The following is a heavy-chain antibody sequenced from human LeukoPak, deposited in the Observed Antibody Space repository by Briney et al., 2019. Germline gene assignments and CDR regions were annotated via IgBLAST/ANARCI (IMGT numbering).Heavy chain of an antibody. CDR1: GYTFTSYG. V-gene: IGHV1-18*01. CDR3: ARRSTWDYYMDV. D-gene: IGHD2-2*01. CDR2: ISAYNGNT. Sequence: ASVKVSCKASGYTFTSYGISWVRQAPGQGLEWMGWISAYNGNTNYAQKVQGRVTMTTDVSTSTAYMELRSLRSDDTAVYYCARRSTWDYYMDVWGKGTTVTVSS. J-gene: IGHJ6*03.